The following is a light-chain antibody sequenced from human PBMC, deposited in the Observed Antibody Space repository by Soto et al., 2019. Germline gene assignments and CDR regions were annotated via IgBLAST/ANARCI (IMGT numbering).Light chain of an antibody. Sequence: DIVMTQSPLSLPVTPGEAASISCRSSQILLHSNGYNYLDWYLQKPGQSPQLLIYLGSNRASGVPDRFSGSGSGTDFTLKISRVEAEDVGVYYCMQALQTITFGQGTRLEIK. CDR3: MQALQTIT. CDR2: LGS. J-gene: IGKJ5*01. V-gene: IGKV2-28*01. CDR1: QILLHSNGYNY.